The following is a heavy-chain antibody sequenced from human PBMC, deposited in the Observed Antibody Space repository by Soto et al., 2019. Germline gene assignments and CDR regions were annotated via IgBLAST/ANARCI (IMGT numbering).Heavy chain of an antibody. D-gene: IGHD5-18*01. Sequence: SETLSLTCTVSGGSISSGGYYWSWIRRHPGKGLEWIGYIYYSGSTYYNPSLKSRVTISVDTSKNQFSLKLSSVTAADTAVYYCARSRYSYGSYPFDYWGQGTLVTVSS. CDR3: ARSRYSYGSYPFDY. V-gene: IGHV4-31*03. CDR1: GGSISSGGYY. J-gene: IGHJ4*02. CDR2: IYYSGST.